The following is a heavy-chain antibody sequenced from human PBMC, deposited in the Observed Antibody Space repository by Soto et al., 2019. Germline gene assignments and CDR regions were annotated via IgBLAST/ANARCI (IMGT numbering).Heavy chain of an antibody. CDR1: GGSISSYY. V-gene: IGHV4-59*01. J-gene: IGHJ5*02. D-gene: IGHD6-19*01. Sequence: WETLSLTCTVSGGSISSYYWSWIRQPPGKGLEWIGYIYYSGSTNYNPSLKSRVTISVDASKNQFSLKLSSVTAADTAVYYCARDRQWLVDPWGQGTLVTVSS. CDR3: ARDRQWLVDP. CDR2: IYYSGST.